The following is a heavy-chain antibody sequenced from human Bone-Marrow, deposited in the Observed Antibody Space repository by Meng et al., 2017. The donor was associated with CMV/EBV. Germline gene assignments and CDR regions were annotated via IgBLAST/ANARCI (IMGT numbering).Heavy chain of an antibody. V-gene: IGHV3-48*03. J-gene: IGHJ4*02. D-gene: IGHD3-9*01. CDR3: ARDSLTYPATFDY. Sequence: GESLKISCEASEFTFSSYEMNWVRQAPGKGLEWFSYISTSGTTTHYADSVKGRFTISRDNAKNSLYLQMNSLRAEDTALYYCARDSLTYPATFDYWGQGTLVTVSS. CDR1: EFTFSSYE. CDR2: ISTSGTTT.